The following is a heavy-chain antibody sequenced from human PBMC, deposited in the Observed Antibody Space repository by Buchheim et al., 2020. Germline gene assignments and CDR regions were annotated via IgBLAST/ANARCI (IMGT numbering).Heavy chain of an antibody. D-gene: IGHD2-2*01. CDR1: GFTVSSNY. CDR2: IYSGGST. Sequence: EVQLVESGGGLVQPGGSLRLSCAASGFTVSSNYMSWVRQAPGKGLEWVSVIYSGGSTYYADSVKGRFPISRGNSKNTLYLQMNSLRAEDTAVYYCARDCCSSTSYYYGMDVWGQGTT. V-gene: IGHV3-66*01. CDR3: ARDCCSSTSYYYGMDV. J-gene: IGHJ6*02.